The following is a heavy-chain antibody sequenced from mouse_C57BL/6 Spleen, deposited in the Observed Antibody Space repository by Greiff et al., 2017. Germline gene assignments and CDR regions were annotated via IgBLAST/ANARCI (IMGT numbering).Heavy chain of an antibody. J-gene: IGHJ1*03. CDR2: LSSGGDYI. V-gene: IGHV5-9-1*02. CDR3: TRDGYGNYYWYFDV. CDR1: GFTFSGYA. D-gene: IGHD2-1*01. Sequence: VKLMESGEGLVKPGGSLKLSCAASGFTFSGYAMSWVRQTPEKRLEWVAYLSSGGDYIYYADTVKGRFTISRDNARNTLDLQMSSLKSEDTAMYYCTRDGYGNYYWYFDVGGTGTTVTVSS.